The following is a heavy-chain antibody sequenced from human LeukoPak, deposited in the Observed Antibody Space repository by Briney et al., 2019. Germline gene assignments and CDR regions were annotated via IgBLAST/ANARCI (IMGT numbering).Heavy chain of an antibody. CDR3: AGSGSYISAFDI. Sequence: TSETLSLTCTVSGGSISSYYWSWIRQPPGKGLEWIGYIYYSGSTNYNPSLKSRVTISVDTSKNQFSLKLSSVTAADTAVYYCAGSGSYISAFDIWGQGTMVTVSS. CDR1: GGSISSYY. D-gene: IGHD3-10*01. CDR2: IYYSGST. V-gene: IGHV4-59*08. J-gene: IGHJ3*02.